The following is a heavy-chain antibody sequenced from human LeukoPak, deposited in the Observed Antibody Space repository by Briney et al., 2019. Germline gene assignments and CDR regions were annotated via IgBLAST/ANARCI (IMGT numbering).Heavy chain of an antibody. Sequence: PGGSLRLSCAASGFTFSSYAMSWVRQAPGKGLEWVSAISGSGGNTYYADSVKGRFTISRDNSKNTLFLQMNSLRAEDTAVYYCAKGSGDSSAWFQLFDYWGQGTLVTVSS. V-gene: IGHV3-23*01. CDR3: AKGSGDSSAWFQLFDY. CDR1: GFTFSSYA. D-gene: IGHD6-19*01. J-gene: IGHJ4*02. CDR2: ISGSGGNT.